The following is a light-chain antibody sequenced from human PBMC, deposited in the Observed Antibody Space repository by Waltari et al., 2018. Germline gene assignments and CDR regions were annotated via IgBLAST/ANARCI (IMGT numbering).Light chain of an antibody. CDR1: NVGTKS. CDR2: DDS. Sequence: SYVLTQPPSSSVAPGKTASITCGGNNVGTKSVHWSQQKPGQAPLLAVYDDSARPSGSPDRLCASKSGNTATLTIRRVENGDEADYYCQVWDTTSDRVVFGGGTKLTVL. J-gene: IGLJ2*01. V-gene: IGLV3-21*03. CDR3: QVWDTTSDRVV.